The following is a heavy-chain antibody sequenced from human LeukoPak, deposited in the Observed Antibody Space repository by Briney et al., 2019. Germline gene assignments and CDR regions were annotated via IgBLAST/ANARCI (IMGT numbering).Heavy chain of an antibody. CDR3: AKDVLRFLEWSSDAFDI. D-gene: IGHD3-3*01. Sequence: GGSLRLSCAASGFTFSSYSMSWVRQAPGKGLEWVSAISGSGGSTYYADSVKGRFTISRDNSRNTLYLQMNSLRAEDTAVYYCAKDVLRFLEWSSDAFDIWGQGTMVTVSS. J-gene: IGHJ3*02. CDR1: GFTFSSYS. V-gene: IGHV3-23*01. CDR2: ISGSGGST.